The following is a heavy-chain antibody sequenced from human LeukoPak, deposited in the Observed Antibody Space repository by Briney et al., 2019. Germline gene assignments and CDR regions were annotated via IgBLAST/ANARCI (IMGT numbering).Heavy chain of an antibody. Sequence: GASVKVSCKASGYTFINYAISWVRQAPGQGLEWMGGIIPIFGTANYAQKFQGRVTITADESTSTAYMELSSLRSEDTAVYYCARGVSDDSSGYYYPPPSWWGQGTLVTVSS. CDR2: IIPIFGTA. CDR1: GYTFINYA. V-gene: IGHV1-69*13. J-gene: IGHJ4*02. CDR3: ARGVSDDSSGYYYPPPSW. D-gene: IGHD3-22*01.